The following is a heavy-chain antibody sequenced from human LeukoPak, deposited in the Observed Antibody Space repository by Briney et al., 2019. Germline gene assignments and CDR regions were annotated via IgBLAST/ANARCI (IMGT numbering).Heavy chain of an antibody. CDR1: GGTFSSYA. Sequence: SVTVSCTASGGTFSSYAISWVRQAPGQGLEWMGGIIPIFGTANYAQKFQGRVTITADESTSTAYMELSSLRSEDTAVYYCARDSYGSGSYYNWGQGTLVTVSS. D-gene: IGHD3-10*01. V-gene: IGHV1-69*13. J-gene: IGHJ4*02. CDR3: ARDSYGSGSYYN. CDR2: IIPIFGTA.